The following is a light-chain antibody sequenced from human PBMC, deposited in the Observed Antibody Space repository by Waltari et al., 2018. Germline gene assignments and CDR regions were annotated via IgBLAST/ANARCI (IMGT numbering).Light chain of an antibody. CDR1: QNIRSN. V-gene: IGKV3D-15*01. J-gene: IGKJ1*01. CDR2: DAS. CDR3: QQYNNGPPWT. Sequence: EIVMTQSPATLSVSPGERVTLSCRASQNIRSNLAWYQQKPGQAPRRLISDASTRAIGIPGRFSGSGSGTDFTLTISGLQPEDFAVYYCQQYNNGPPWTFGQGTKV.